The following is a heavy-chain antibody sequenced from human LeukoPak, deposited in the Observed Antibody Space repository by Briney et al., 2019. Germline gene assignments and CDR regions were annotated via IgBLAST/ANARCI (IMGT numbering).Heavy chain of an antibody. J-gene: IGHJ4*02. CDR1: GGSISSSSYY. Sequence: SETLSLTCTVSGGSISSSSYYWGWIRQPPGKGLEWIGSIYYSGSTYYNPSLKSRVTISVDTSKNQFSPKLSSVTAADTAVYCCARQYSSSSSTFDGGQGTLVTVSS. D-gene: IGHD6-6*01. V-gene: IGHV4-39*01. CDR3: ARQYSSSSSTFD. CDR2: IYYSGST.